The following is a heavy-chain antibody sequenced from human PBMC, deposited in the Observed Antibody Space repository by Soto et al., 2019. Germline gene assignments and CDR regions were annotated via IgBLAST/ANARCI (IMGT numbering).Heavy chain of an antibody. CDR3: ARDRGSGSYYVYWFDP. Sequence: GGSLRLSCAASGFTFSSYSMNWVRQAPGKGLEWVSSISSSSSYIYYADSVKGRFTISRDNAKNSLYLQMNSLRAEDTAVYYCARDRGSGSYYVYWFDPWGQGTLVTVSS. V-gene: IGHV3-21*01. J-gene: IGHJ5*02. CDR2: ISSSSSYI. CDR1: GFTFSSYS. D-gene: IGHD3-10*01.